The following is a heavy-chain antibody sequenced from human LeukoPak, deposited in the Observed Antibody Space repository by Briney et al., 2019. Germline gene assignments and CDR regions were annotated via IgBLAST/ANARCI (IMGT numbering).Heavy chain of an antibody. CDR3: AREGEAARPLWILAYYCYMDV. V-gene: IGHV3-11*04. D-gene: IGHD6-6*01. Sequence: GGSLRLSCAASGFTFSDYYMSWIRQAPGKGLEWVSYISSSGSTIYYADSVKGRFTISRDNAKNSLYLQMNSLRAEDTAVYYCAREGEAARPLWILAYYCYMDVWGKGTTVTVSS. J-gene: IGHJ6*03. CDR1: GFTFSDYY. CDR2: ISSSGSTI.